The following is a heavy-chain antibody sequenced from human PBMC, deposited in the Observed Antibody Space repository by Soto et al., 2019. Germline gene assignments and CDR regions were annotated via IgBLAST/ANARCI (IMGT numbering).Heavy chain of an antibody. CDR3: ARDREAARQGWFDP. J-gene: IGHJ5*02. CDR1: GYTFTTYG. D-gene: IGHD6-6*01. V-gene: IGHV1-18*04. Sequence: QAQLVQSGAEVNKPGASVKVSCKASGYTFTTYGISWVRQAPGRGLEWMGWISAYNGDTKDAQKFQDRVTMTTDAFTSTAYFELRSLTSDDTAVYYCARDREAARQGWFDPWGQGTLVTVSS. CDR2: ISAYNGDT.